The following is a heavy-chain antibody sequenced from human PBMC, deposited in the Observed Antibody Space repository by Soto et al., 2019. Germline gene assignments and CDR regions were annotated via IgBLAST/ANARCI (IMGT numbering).Heavy chain of an antibody. J-gene: IGHJ4*02. CDR1: GFTFDDYA. CDR2: ISWNSGSI. V-gene: IGHV3-9*01. Sequence: EVQLVESGGGLVQPGRSLRLSCAASGFTFDDYAMHWVRQAPGKGLEWVSGISWNSGSIGYADSVKGRFTISRDNAKNSLYLQMNSLRAEDTALYYCAKGKYDILTGVYFDYWGQGTLVTVSS. D-gene: IGHD3-9*01. CDR3: AKGKYDILTGVYFDY.